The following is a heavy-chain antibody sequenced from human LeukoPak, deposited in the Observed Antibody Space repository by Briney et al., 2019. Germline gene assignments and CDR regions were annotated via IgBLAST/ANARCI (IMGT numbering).Heavy chain of an antibody. Sequence: GESLKISCKGSGYSFTSYWIGWVRQMPGKGLEWMGIIYPGDSDTRYSPSFQGQVTISADKSISTAYLQSSSLKASDTAMYYCARLGDYYYDSSGQFDYWGQGTLVTVSS. CDR3: ARLGDYYYDSSGQFDY. CDR1: GYSFTSYW. J-gene: IGHJ4*02. V-gene: IGHV5-51*01. D-gene: IGHD3-22*01. CDR2: IYPGDSDT.